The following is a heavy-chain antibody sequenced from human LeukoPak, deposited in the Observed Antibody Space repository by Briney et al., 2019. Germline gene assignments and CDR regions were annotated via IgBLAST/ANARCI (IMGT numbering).Heavy chain of an antibody. Sequence: PSETLSLTCTISGGSVSSGSYYWSWIRQPPGRGLEWIGYIDYSGSPNYKPSLKSRLAISVDTSKKQFSLKLSSVSASDTAVYYCARFNYFDSSDYFSYYYGMDVWGQGTTVTVSS. CDR3: ARFNYFDSSDYFSYYYGMDV. CDR2: IDYSGSP. J-gene: IGHJ6*02. CDR1: GGSVSSGSYY. V-gene: IGHV4-61*01. D-gene: IGHD3-22*01.